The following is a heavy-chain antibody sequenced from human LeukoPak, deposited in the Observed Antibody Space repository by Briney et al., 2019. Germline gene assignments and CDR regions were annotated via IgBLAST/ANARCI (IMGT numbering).Heavy chain of an antibody. CDR2: IYPGDSDT. CDR1: GYSFTSYW. V-gene: IGHV5-51*01. Sequence: GESLKISCKGSGYSFTSYWIAWVRQMPGKGLEWRGIIYPGDSDTRYSPSFQGQVTISADKSISTAYLQWSSLKASDTAMYYCARQEMALDGAFDIWGQGTMVTVSS. CDR3: ARQEMALDGAFDI. J-gene: IGHJ3*02. D-gene: IGHD5-24*01.